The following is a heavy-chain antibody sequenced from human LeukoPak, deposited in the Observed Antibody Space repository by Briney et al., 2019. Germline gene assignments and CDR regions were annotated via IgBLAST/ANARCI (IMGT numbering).Heavy chain of an antibody. CDR1: GGSISSYY. J-gene: IGHJ4*02. D-gene: IGHD1-26*01. CDR2: ISYSGST. CDR3: ARLRGGSYPDY. V-gene: IGHV4-59*08. Sequence: SETLSLTCTVSGGSISSYYWSWIRQPPGKGLEWIGYISYSGSTNYNPSLKSRVTISVDTSKNQFSLKLSSVTAADTAVYYCARLRGGSYPDYWGQGTLVTVSS.